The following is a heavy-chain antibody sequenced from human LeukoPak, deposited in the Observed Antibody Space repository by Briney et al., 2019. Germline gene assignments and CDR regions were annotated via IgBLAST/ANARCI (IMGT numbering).Heavy chain of an antibody. J-gene: IGHJ4*02. D-gene: IGHD1-7*01. CDR1: GYTFTSYG. V-gene: IGHV1-69*04. Sequence: ASVKVSCKASGYTFTSYGISWVRQAPGQGLEWMGRIIPILGIANYAQKFQGRVTITADKSTSTAYMELSSLRSEDTAVYYCARDDGITGTTYDYWGQGTLVTVSS. CDR3: ARDDGITGTTYDY. CDR2: IIPILGIA.